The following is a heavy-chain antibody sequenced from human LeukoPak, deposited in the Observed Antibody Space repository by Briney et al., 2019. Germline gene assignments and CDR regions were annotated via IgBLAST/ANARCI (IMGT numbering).Heavy chain of an antibody. V-gene: IGHV3-30*02. Sequence: PGGSLRLSCAASGFSFSSYGMHWVRQAPGKGLEWVAFILYDGSDKYYADSVKGRFTISRDNSKNTPYLQMNSLRPEDTAVYYCARDRLPSHQDDFDYWGQGTLVTVSS. CDR1: GFSFSSYG. CDR3: ARDRLPSHQDDFDY. D-gene: IGHD3-3*01. J-gene: IGHJ4*02. CDR2: ILYDGSDK.